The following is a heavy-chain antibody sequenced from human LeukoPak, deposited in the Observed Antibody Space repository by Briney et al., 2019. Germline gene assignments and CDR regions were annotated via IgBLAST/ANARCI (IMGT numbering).Heavy chain of an antibody. D-gene: IGHD3-10*01. CDR3: ARDRVGGTMVRGVIITRGNWFDP. CDR1: GYTFTGYY. CDR2: INPNSGGT. Sequence: GASVTVSCRASGYTFTGYYMHWVRRAPGQGREGMGWINPNSGGTNYAQNFQGGVTMTGDTPNSTAYMELSRLRSDDTAVYYCARDRVGGTMVRGVIITRGNWFDPWGQGTLVTVSS. J-gene: IGHJ5*02. V-gene: IGHV1-2*02.